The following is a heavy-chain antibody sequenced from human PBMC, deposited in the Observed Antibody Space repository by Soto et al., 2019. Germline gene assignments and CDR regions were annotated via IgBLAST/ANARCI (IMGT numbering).Heavy chain of an antibody. CDR2: ISAYNGNT. CDR1: GYTFTSYC. D-gene: IGHD6-13*01. J-gene: IGHJ4*02. CDR3: ARVESSWYSSSWYYFDY. Sequence: GASVKVSCKASGYTFTSYCISWVLQAPGQGLEWMGWISAYNGNTNYAQKLQGRVTMTTDTSTSTAYMELRSLRSDDTAVYYCARVESSWYSSSWYYFDYWGQGTLVTVSS. V-gene: IGHV1-18*04.